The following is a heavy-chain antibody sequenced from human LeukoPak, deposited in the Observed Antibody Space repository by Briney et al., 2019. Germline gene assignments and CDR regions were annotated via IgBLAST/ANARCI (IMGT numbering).Heavy chain of an antibody. Sequence: GGSLRLSCATSGFTFDDYAFHWVRHVPGKGLEWVSLISRDGGTTSYGDSVKGRFTISRDNSKNSLYMQMNSLKTEDSALYYCTKDFSGSYESWGQGTLVTVSS. D-gene: IGHD3-10*01. CDR2: ISRDGGTT. J-gene: IGHJ4*02. V-gene: IGHV3-43*02. CDR3: TKDFSGSYES. CDR1: GFTFDDYA.